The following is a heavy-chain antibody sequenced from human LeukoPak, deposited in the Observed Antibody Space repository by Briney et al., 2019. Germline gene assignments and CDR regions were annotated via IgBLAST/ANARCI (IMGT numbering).Heavy chain of an antibody. CDR2: IYSGGST. V-gene: IGHV3-53*01. CDR1: GFTVSSNY. Sequence: GGSLRLSCAASGFTVSSNYMSWVRQAPGKGLEWVSVIYSGGSTYYADSVKGRFTISRDNSKNTLYLQMNSLRAEDTAVYYCARDRGQWLAYFDYWGQGTLATVSS. D-gene: IGHD6-19*01. CDR3: ARDRGQWLAYFDY. J-gene: IGHJ4*02.